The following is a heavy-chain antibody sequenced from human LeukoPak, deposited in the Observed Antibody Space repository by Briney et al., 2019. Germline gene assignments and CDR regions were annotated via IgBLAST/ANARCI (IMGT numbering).Heavy chain of an antibody. Sequence: GRSLRLSCAASGFTFSSYGMHWVRQAPGKGLEWVAVISYDGSNKYYADSVKGRFTISRDNSKNTLYLQMNSLRAEDTAVYYCAKDLCGYSYGPFDYWGQGTLVTVSS. CDR2: ISYDGSNK. D-gene: IGHD5-18*01. V-gene: IGHV3-30*18. J-gene: IGHJ4*02. CDR3: AKDLCGYSYGPFDY. CDR1: GFTFSSYG.